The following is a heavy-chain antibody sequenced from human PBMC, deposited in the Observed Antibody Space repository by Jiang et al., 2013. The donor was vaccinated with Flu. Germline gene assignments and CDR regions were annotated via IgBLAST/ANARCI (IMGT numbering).Heavy chain of an antibody. D-gene: IGHD2-15*01. V-gene: IGHV3-23*01. CDR2: ISGNSGMI. CDR3: AKAEDMVVANYYFDY. CDR1: GFTFSNFA. J-gene: IGHJ4*02. Sequence: VQLLESGGGLVQPGGSLRLSCAASGFTFSNFAMSWVRQAPGKGLEWLTIISGNSGMIFYADSVKGRFTISRDNSKNTVYLQMNSLRAEDTAIYYCAKAEDMVVANYYFDYWGPGNPGPR.